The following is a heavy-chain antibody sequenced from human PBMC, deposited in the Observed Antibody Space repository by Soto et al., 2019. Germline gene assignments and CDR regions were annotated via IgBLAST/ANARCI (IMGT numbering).Heavy chain of an antibody. Sequence: SETLSLTCAVSGGSISSSNWWSWVRQPPGKGLEWIGEIYHSGSTNYNPSLKSRVTISVDKSKNQFSLKLSSVTAADTAVYYCARRSSIAADAKGSYWGQGTLVTVSS. J-gene: IGHJ4*02. CDR3: ARRSSIAADAKGSY. D-gene: IGHD6-13*01. CDR1: GGSISSSNW. CDR2: IYHSGST. V-gene: IGHV4-4*02.